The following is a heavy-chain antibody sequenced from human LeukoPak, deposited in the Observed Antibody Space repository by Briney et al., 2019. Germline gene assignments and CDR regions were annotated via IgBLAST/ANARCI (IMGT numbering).Heavy chain of an antibody. V-gene: IGHV3-7*01. D-gene: IGHD2-21*02. J-gene: IGHJ4*02. CDR3: ASAVTGSLFR. Sequence: GGPLRLSCVASGFTFSDYWMNRVRQPPGKGLEWVANLKQDGSEKNYVESLKGRVTISRDNAKKTLYLQMNSVRAEDTAVYYCASAVTGSLFRWGQGTLVTVSS. CDR1: GFTFSDYW. CDR2: LKQDGSEK.